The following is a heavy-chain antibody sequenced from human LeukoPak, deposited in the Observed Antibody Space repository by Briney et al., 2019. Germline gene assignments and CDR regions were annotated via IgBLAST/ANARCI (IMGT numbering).Heavy chain of an antibody. CDR1: GFTFSYHA. CDR3: AKDFQSARSGIYGMDV. V-gene: IGHV3-23*01. D-gene: IGHD2-15*01. J-gene: IGHJ6*02. Sequence: GGSLRLPRAPSGFTFSYHAIHWVPPAPGKGLEWVSGISGSDGTTYYADSVKGRFTISRDNSKNTLYLQMNSRGAEDPAVYYCAKDFQSARSGIYGMDVWGQGATVTVSS. CDR2: ISGSDGTT.